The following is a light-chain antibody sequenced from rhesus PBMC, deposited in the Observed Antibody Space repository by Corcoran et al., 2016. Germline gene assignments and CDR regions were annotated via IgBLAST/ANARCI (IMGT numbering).Light chain of an antibody. J-gene: IGKJ4*01. CDR1: QRISSW. CDR2: KAS. V-gene: IGKV1-22*01. Sequence: DIQMTQSPSSLSASVGDTVTITCRASQRISSWLDWYQQQPGKAPKLLILKASSMQSGVPSRFSGSGSGTEFTLTISSLPPVAFAASFCLQYRSSPLTFGGGSKVEI. CDR3: LQYRSSPLT.